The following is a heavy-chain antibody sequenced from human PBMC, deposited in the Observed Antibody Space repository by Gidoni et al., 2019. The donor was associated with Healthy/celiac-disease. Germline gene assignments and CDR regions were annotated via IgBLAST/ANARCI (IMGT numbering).Heavy chain of an antibody. CDR2: IIPILGIA. J-gene: IGHJ2*01. Sequence: GSSVKVSCKASGGTFSSYAISWVRQAPGQGLEWMGRIIPILGIANYAQKFQGRVTITADKSTSTAYMELSSLRSEDTAVYYCASEVATIDFDLWGRGTLVTVSS. D-gene: IGHD5-12*01. CDR3: ASEVATIDFDL. V-gene: IGHV1-69*04. CDR1: GGTFSSYA.